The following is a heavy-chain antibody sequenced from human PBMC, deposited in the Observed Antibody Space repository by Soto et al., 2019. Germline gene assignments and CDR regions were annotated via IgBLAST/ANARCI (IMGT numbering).Heavy chain of an antibody. CDR3: ARAMVVADPSDGYSYCGLDV. CDR1: GGTFSNYS. Sequence: QVQLVQSGAEVKKPGSSVKVSRKASGGTFSNYSINWVRQAPGQGLQWMGGIIPIFGTPDYAQTFQGRVTITADESTTTAYMALSSLRSEDTAVYYCARAMVVADPSDGYSYCGLDVWGQGTTVTVSS. J-gene: IGHJ6*02. V-gene: IGHV1-69*01. D-gene: IGHD5-12*01. CDR2: IIPIFGTP.